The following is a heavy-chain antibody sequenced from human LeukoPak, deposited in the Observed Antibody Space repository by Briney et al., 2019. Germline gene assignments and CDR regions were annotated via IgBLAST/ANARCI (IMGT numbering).Heavy chain of an antibody. D-gene: IGHD6-6*01. CDR1: GFTFSTYW. CDR2: INTDGSR. Sequence: SGGSLRLSCAASGFTFSTYWMHWVRQAPGKGLVWVSRINTDGSRTDSVEGRFTISRDNAKNTLYLQMNSLRAEDTAVYYCARDGDSSSPANFDYWGQGTLVTVSS. CDR3: ARDGDSSSPANFDY. J-gene: IGHJ4*02. V-gene: IGHV3-74*01.